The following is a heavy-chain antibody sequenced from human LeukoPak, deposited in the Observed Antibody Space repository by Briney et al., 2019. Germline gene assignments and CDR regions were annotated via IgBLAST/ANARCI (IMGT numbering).Heavy chain of an antibody. CDR1: GFSFSSFT. Sequence: GGSLRLSCAASGFSFSSFTMNWVRQTPGKGLELVAYISGGSTTIHYADSVKGRFTISRDNAKNSLYLQMNSLRAEDTAVYYCARVHYDFWSGQSDYWGQGTLVTVSS. V-gene: IGHV3-48*04. CDR2: ISGGSTTI. J-gene: IGHJ4*02. CDR3: ARVHYDFWSGQSDY. D-gene: IGHD3-3*01.